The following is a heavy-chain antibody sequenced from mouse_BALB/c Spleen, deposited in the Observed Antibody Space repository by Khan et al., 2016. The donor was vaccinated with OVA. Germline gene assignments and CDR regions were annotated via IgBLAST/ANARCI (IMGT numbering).Heavy chain of an antibody. CDR2: IYPYNDDT. Sequence: VQLQQSGPVLVKPGASVKMSCMASGYTFTSYVIHWVRQKPGQDLEWIGYIYPYNDDTKYNEKFKGKATLTSGKSSSTAFMELSSLTSEDSAVYYCTRQVGLQGFPYWGQGTLVTVSA. CDR1: GYTFTSYV. CDR3: TRQVGLQGFPY. D-gene: IGHD3-1*01. J-gene: IGHJ3*01. V-gene: IGHV1S136*01.